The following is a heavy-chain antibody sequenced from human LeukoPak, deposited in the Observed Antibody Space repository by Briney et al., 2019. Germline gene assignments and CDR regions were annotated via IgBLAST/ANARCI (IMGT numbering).Heavy chain of an antibody. Sequence: GGSLRLSCAASGFSFSSYGMHWVRQAPGKGLEWVAFIRYDGSDKYYADSVKGRFTISRDNSKKTLYMQMNSLRPEDTAVYYCAKDGKMIVVLFRAFDIWGQGTMVTVSS. V-gene: IGHV3-30*02. D-gene: IGHD3-22*01. J-gene: IGHJ3*02. CDR2: IRYDGSDK. CDR1: GFSFSSYG. CDR3: AKDGKMIVVLFRAFDI.